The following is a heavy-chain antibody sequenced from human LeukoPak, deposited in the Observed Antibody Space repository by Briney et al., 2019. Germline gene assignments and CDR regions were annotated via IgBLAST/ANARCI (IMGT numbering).Heavy chain of an antibody. CDR3: AKNGDRGAYCTGGTCYPYFYYYMDV. Sequence: GGTLRLSCAASGFSFSSYGMSWVRQAPGKGLEWVSAISSTGGTTYYADSVKGRFTISRDNSKNTLYLQMNSLRAEDTAIYYCAKNGDRGAYCTGGTCYPYFYYYMDVWGKGTTVTI. V-gene: IGHV3-23*01. J-gene: IGHJ6*03. D-gene: IGHD2-15*01. CDR2: ISSTGGTT. CDR1: GFSFSSYG.